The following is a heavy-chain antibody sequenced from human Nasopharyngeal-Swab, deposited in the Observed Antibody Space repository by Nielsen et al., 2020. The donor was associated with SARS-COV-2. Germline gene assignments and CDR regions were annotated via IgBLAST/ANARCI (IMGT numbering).Heavy chain of an antibody. CDR2: MSYSGSS. CDR3: ARLAVPGTNLDYFDY. V-gene: IGHV4-59*08. CDR1: GDSLRNNH. J-gene: IGHJ4*02. Sequence: SETLSLTCTVSGDSLRNNHWSWIRQPPGKRLEWIGYMSYSGSSNYNPSLSSRVTMSLHTSENRFSLKLSSVTAADTAVYYCARLAVPGTNLDYFDYWGQGTLATVSS. D-gene: IGHD6-19*01.